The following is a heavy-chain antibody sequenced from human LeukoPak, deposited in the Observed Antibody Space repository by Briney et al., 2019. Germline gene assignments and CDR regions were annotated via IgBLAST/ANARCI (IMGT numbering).Heavy chain of an antibody. J-gene: IGHJ4*02. CDR1: GFSLSTSGVG. D-gene: IGHD6-19*01. Sequence: SGPTLVKPTQTLTLTCAFSGFSLSTSGVGVGWVRQPPGKALEWLALIFWNDDKRYSPSLQSRLTITKDTSINQVVLTMTNMDPVDTATYFCARRNLLTPYTSDWYFAYWGQGALVTVSS. CDR2: IFWNDDK. CDR3: ARRNLLTPYTSDWYFAY. V-gene: IGHV2-5*01.